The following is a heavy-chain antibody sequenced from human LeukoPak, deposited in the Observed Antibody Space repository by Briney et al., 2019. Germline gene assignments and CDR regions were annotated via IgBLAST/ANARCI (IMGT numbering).Heavy chain of an antibody. V-gene: IGHV4-59*08. J-gene: IGHJ4*02. D-gene: IGHD5-24*01. Sequence: SSEPLSLPCSVSGRSMNSYYWIWLRESPGKALVGIGYIYYSLSTNYNLSLKSRVTISVHTTKNKIHVKPRSVNPANTAVYCCARHVWLQPFDYRGQGTLGSVSS. CDR3: ARHVWLQPFDY. CDR1: GRSMNSYY. CDR2: IYYSLST.